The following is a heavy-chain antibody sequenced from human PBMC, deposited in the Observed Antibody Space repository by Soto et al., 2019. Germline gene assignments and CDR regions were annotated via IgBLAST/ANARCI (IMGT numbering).Heavy chain of an antibody. CDR1: GFTFSSYG. CDR2: IWYDGSNK. D-gene: IGHD3-10*01. CDR3: ARDSTLSGLGREEHQNAFDI. Sequence: QVQLVESGGGVVQPGRSLRLSCAASGFTFSSYGMHWVRQAPGKGLEWVAVIWYDGSNKYYADSVKGRFTISSDNSKNTLYLQMNSLRAEDTAVYYCARDSTLSGLGREEHQNAFDIWGQGTMVTVSS. V-gene: IGHV3-33*01. J-gene: IGHJ3*02.